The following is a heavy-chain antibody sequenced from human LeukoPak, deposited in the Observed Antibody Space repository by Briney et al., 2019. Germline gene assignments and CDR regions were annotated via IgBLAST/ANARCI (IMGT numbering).Heavy chain of an antibody. CDR2: LSDTGTT. D-gene: IGHD1-14*01. V-gene: IGHV4-39*01. Sequence: PSETLSLTCTVSGGSVSTISHFWDWVRQPPGKGLEWIVSLSDTGTTYYNPSLESRVTMSVDTSKNRFSLKLSSVTAADTAVYYCARRDHTGRSHAWFDPWGQGTLVTVSS. J-gene: IGHJ5*02. CDR1: GGSVSTISHF. CDR3: ARRDHTGRSHAWFDP.